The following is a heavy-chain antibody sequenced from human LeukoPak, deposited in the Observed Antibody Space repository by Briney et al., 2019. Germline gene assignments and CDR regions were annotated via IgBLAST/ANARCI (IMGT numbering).Heavy chain of an antibody. CDR3: ARGKDYAFDY. Sequence: PVGSLRLSCAASGFTFSISSMNWVRQAPGKGLEWVSHITSSSSAIYYADSVKGRFTISRDNAKNSLYLQMNSLRDEDTAVYYCARGKDYAFDYWGQGTLVTVSS. CDR1: GFTFSISS. V-gene: IGHV3-48*02. CDR2: ITSSSSAI. D-gene: IGHD3-16*01. J-gene: IGHJ4*02.